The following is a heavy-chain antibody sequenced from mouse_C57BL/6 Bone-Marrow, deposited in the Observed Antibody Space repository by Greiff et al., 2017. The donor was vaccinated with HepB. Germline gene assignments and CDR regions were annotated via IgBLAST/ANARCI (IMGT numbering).Heavy chain of an antibody. J-gene: IGHJ4*01. CDR3: AWGGWIRRDAMDY. CDR1: DYSITSGYY. V-gene: IGHV3-6*01. CDR2: ISYDGSN. D-gene: IGHD2-2*01. Sequence: EVKLQESGPGLVKPSQSLSLTCSVTDYSITSGYYWNWIRQFPGNKLEWMGYISYDGSNNYNPSLKNRISITRDTSKNQFSLKLNSVTTEDTATYYCAWGGWIRRDAMDYWGQGTSVTVSS.